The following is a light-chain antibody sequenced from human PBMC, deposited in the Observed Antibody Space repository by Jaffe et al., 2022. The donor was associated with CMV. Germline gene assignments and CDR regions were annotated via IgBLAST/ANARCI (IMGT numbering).Light chain of an antibody. CDR1: NIGNNN. J-gene: IGLJ1*01. V-gene: IGLV3-21*01. CDR2: YDN. Sequence: SYVLTQPPSVSVAPGKTVTITCGGNNIGNNNVHWYQQKPGQAPVLVIYYDNNRHSGIPERFSGSKSGNTATLTISRVEAGDEADYYCQVWDGSGHVFGTGTQVTVL. CDR3: QVWDGSGHV.